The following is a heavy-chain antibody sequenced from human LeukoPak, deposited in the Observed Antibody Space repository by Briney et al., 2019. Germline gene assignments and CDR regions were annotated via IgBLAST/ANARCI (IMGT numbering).Heavy chain of an antibody. CDR1: VYTFSIYS. J-gene: IGHJ4*02. V-gene: IGHV3-21*05. CDR3: ERASPLALGYFSRISCYGFDY. CDR2: LSRSCRNI. Sequence: KAGGCLRLSCAASVYTFSIYSTHWVTDAPAKGLGWVSYLSRSCRNIYCTNSVKGRLTISRDNAKISLYLQMNSLRGEDTAVYYCERASPLALGYFSRISCYGFDYWGQGTLVTVSS. D-gene: IGHD2-2*01.